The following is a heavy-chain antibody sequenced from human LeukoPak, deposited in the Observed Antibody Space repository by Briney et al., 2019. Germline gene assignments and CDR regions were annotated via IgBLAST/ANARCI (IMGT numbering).Heavy chain of an antibody. CDR2: INHSGST. CDR3: ARAPYYDYVWGSYRGIRSWWFDP. J-gene: IGHJ5*02. Sequence: SETLSLTCAVYGGSFSGYYWSWIRQPPGKGLEWIGEINHSGSTNYNPSLKSRVTISVDTSKNQFSLKLSSVTAADTAVYYCARAPYYDYVWGSYRGIRSWWFDPWGQGTLVTVSS. CDR1: GGSFSGYY. V-gene: IGHV4-34*01. D-gene: IGHD3-16*02.